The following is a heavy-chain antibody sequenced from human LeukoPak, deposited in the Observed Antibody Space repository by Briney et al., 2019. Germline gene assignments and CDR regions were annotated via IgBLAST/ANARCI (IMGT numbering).Heavy chain of an antibody. CDR2: MNPNSGNT. J-gene: IGHJ4*02. CDR1: GYTFTSYD. Sequence: ASVKVSCKASGYTFTSYDINWVRQATGQGLEWMGWMNPNSGNTGYAQKFQGRVTITRNTSISTAYMELSSLRSEDTAVYYCARDRDDYGSGSYGYWGQGTLVTVSS. V-gene: IGHV1-8*03. CDR3: ARDRDDYGSGSYGY. D-gene: IGHD3-10*01.